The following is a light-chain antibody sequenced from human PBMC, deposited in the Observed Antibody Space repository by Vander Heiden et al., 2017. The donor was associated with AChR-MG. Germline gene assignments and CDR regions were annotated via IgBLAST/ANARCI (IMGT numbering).Light chain of an antibody. CDR1: QSVSNY. CDR2: DAS. J-gene: IGKJ1*01. Sequence: IVLTQSPATLSSSPGERATLSCRASQSVSNYLAWYQQKPGQAPRLLIYDASNRAAGIPARFSGSGSGTDFTLTISSLEPEDFAVYYCQQRSTWPQTFGQGTEVEIK. CDR3: QQRSTWPQT. V-gene: IGKV3-11*01.